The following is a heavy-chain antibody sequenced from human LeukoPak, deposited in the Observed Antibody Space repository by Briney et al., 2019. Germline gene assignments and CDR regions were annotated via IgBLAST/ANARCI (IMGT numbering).Heavy chain of an antibody. Sequence: SETLSLTCAVYGGSFSGYYWSWIRQPPGKGLEWIGEIDHSGSTNYNPSLKSRVTISVDTSKNQFSLKLSSVTAADTAVYYCASGNSGYYFGAEYFQHWGQGTLVTVSS. D-gene: IGHD3-22*01. CDR2: IDHSGST. CDR3: ASGNSGYYFGAEYFQH. CDR1: GGSFSGYY. V-gene: IGHV4-34*01. J-gene: IGHJ1*01.